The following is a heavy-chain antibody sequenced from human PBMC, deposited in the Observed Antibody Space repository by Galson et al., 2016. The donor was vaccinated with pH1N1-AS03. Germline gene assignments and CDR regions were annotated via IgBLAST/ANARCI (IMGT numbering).Heavy chain of an antibody. D-gene: IGHD6-25*01. CDR2: IKEEGSEK. CDR3: ARAGIAASYCNYCYLDV. CDR1: GFTFSSYW. J-gene: IGHJ6*03. V-gene: IGHV3-7*04. Sequence: SLRLSCAASGFTFSSYWMSWVRQAPGKGLEWVANIKEEGSEKYYVDSVKGRFTIYRDNGKNSLYLQMNSLRAEDTAVYFCARAGIAASYCNYCYLDVWGKGATVTVSS.